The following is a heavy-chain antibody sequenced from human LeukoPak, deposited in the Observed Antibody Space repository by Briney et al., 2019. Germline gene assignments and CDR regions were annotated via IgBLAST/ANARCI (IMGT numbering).Heavy chain of an antibody. V-gene: IGHV4-61*02. J-gene: IGHJ6*03. Sequence: PSETLSLTCTVSGGSTSSGSYYWSWIRQPAGKGLEWIGRIYTSGSTNYNPSLKSRVTMSADTSKNQFSLKLRSVTAADTAVYYCARGYNWGSPTRNFYYLDVWGKGTTVTVSS. CDR1: GGSTSSGSYY. CDR3: ARGYNWGSPTRNFYYLDV. CDR2: IYTSGST. D-gene: IGHD7-27*01.